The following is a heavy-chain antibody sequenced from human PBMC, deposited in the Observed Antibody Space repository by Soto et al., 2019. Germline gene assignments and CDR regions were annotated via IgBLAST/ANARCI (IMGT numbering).Heavy chain of an antibody. CDR2: ISWNSGSI. J-gene: IGHJ4*02. Sequence: EVQLVESGGGLVQPGRSLRLSCAASGFTFDDYAMHWVRQAPGKGLEWVSGISWNSGSIGYADSVKGRFTISRDNAKNSLYLQMNSLRAEDTALYYCASGGELLTQGGTGAYFDYWGQGTLVTVSS. CDR3: ASGGELLTQGGTGAYFDY. D-gene: IGHD1-26*01. V-gene: IGHV3-9*01. CDR1: GFTFDDYA.